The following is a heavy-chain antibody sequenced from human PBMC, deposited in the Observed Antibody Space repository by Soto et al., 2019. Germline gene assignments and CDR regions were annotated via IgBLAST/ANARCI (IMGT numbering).Heavy chain of an antibody. D-gene: IGHD3-10*01. CDR2: IYPRDSDT. J-gene: IGHJ5*02. V-gene: IGHV5-51*03. CDR1: GYSFTDYW. Sequence: EVQLVQSGAEVKKAGESLKISCKGSGYSFTDYWIGWVRQMPGKGLEWMGIIYPRDSDTRYSPSFQGQVTISADRSITTAYLQWSSLKTSDTAMYYCTSSYQSAAGRYNWFDPWGQGTLVTVSS. CDR3: TSSYQSAAGRYNWFDP.